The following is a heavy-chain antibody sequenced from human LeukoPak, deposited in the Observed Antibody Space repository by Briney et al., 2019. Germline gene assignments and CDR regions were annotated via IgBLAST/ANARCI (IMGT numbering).Heavy chain of an antibody. Sequence: GASVKVSCKASGGTFSSYAISWVRQAPGQGLEWVGGIIPIFGTANYAQKFQGRGKITTDEYTSTAYMELSSLRSEDTAVYYCARDHGLLRRSTRLSDAFDIWGQGTMVTVSS. J-gene: IGHJ3*02. CDR3: ARDHGLLRRSTRLSDAFDI. V-gene: IGHV1-69*05. CDR1: GGTFSSYA. D-gene: IGHD2/OR15-2a*01. CDR2: IIPIFGTA.